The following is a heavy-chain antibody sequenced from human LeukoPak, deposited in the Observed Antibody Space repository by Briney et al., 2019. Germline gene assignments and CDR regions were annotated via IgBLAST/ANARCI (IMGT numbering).Heavy chain of an antibody. Sequence: GESLKISCKGSGYTFTSYWIGWVRQMPGKGLEWMGIIYPGDSDTRYGPSFQGQVTISVDKSISTAYLQWSSLKASDTATYYCARDYGSGTYRDAFDIWGQGTMVTVSS. D-gene: IGHD3-10*01. V-gene: IGHV5-51*01. CDR3: ARDYGSGTYRDAFDI. CDR1: GYTFTSYW. CDR2: IYPGDSDT. J-gene: IGHJ3*02.